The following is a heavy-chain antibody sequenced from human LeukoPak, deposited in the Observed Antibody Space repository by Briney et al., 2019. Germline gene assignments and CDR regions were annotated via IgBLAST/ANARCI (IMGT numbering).Heavy chain of an antibody. Sequence: ASVKVSCKVSGYSLCELFIHWVRQPLGKGLEWMAGIDHENGEEVSAQNFQGRVTVAKDTSTDTAYMELSGLKSDDSAIYYCATEGDYSLDYWGQGTLVIVSS. CDR3: ATEGDYSLDY. J-gene: IGHJ4*02. CDR2: IDHENGEE. V-gene: IGHV1-24*01. D-gene: IGHD2-15*01. CDR1: GYSLCELF.